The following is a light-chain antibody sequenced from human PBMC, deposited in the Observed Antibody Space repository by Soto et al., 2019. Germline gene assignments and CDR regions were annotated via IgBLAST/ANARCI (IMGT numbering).Light chain of an antibody. V-gene: IGKV3-15*01. CDR1: QSVSSN. CDR3: QQFHNWPPFT. Sequence: EIVMTQSPATLSVSPGERATLSCRASQSVSSNLAWYQQKPGQAPRRLIYGASTRAKGIPARFTGSGSGTEFTLTISSLQSEDFAVYYCQQFHNWPPFTFGGGTKVEIK. CDR2: GAS. J-gene: IGKJ4*01.